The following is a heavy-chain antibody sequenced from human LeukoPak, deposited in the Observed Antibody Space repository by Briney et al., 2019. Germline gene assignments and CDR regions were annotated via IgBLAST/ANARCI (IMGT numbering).Heavy chain of an antibody. D-gene: IGHD4-17*01. CDR3: ARDPNGDYIGAFDM. CDR1: GFIFSNYA. V-gene: IGHV3-23*01. Sequence: GGSLRLSCAASGFIFSNYALMWLRQSPGKGLEWVSAIRGSGGGTFYADSVKGRFTTSRDNSKNTLYLQMNGLRAEDTAVYYCARDPNGDYIGAFDMWGRGTLVTVSS. J-gene: IGHJ3*02. CDR2: IRGSGGGT.